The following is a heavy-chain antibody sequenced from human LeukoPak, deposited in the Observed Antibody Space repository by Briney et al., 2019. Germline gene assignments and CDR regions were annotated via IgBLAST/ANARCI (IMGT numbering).Heavy chain of an antibody. Sequence: SETLSLTCNVSGGSISSYYWSWIRQPPGKGLEWIGYIYYSGSTNYNPSLKSRVTISVDTSKNQFSLKLSSVTAADTAVYYCARHWNDVGAFDIWGQGTMVTVSS. CDR1: GGSISSYY. CDR3: ARHWNDVGAFDI. V-gene: IGHV4-59*01. CDR2: IYYSGST. J-gene: IGHJ3*02. D-gene: IGHD1-1*01.